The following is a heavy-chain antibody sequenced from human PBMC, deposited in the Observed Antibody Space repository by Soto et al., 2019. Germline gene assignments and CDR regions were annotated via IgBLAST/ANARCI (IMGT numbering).Heavy chain of an antibody. J-gene: IGHJ6*02. CDR1: GYTFTSYD. Sequence: QVQLVQSGAEVKKPGASVKVSCKASGYTFTSYDINWVRQATGQGLEWMGWMNPNSGNTGYAQKFQGRVTMTRNTSISTAYMELSSLRSEDTAVYYCARGSAATRPFYRYYYYGMDVWGQGTTVTVSS. D-gene: IGHD3-16*02. CDR2: MNPNSGNT. V-gene: IGHV1-8*01. CDR3: ARGSAATRPFYRYYYYGMDV.